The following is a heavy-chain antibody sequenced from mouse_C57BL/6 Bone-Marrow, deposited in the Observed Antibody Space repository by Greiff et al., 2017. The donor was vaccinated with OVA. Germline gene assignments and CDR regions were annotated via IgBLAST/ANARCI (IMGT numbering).Heavy chain of an antibody. D-gene: IGHD5-5*01. J-gene: IGHJ4*01. CDR3: ARDEDYHYAMDY. CDR2: SRNKANDYTT. Sequence: EVQVVDSGGGLVQSGRSLRLSCATSGFTFSDFYMEWVRQAPGKGLEWIAASRNKANDYTTEYSASVKGRFIVSRDTSQSILYLQMNALRAEDTAIYYCARDEDYHYAMDYWGQGTSVTVSS. CDR1: GFTFSDFY. V-gene: IGHV7-1*01.